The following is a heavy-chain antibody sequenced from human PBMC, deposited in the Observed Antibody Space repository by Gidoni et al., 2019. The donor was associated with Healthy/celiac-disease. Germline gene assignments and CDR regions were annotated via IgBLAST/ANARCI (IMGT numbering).Heavy chain of an antibody. CDR3: ARETGKNYDILTGYYYYYGMDV. CDR1: GYTFTGYY. J-gene: IGHJ6*02. V-gene: IGHV1-2*02. CDR2: INPNSGGT. Sequence: QVQLVQSGAEVKKPGASVKVSCKASGYTFTGYYMHWVRQAPGQGLEWMGWINPNSGGTNYAQKFQGRVTMTRDTSISTAYMELSRLRSDDTAVYYCARETGKNYDILTGYYYYYGMDVWGQGTTVTVSS. D-gene: IGHD3-9*01.